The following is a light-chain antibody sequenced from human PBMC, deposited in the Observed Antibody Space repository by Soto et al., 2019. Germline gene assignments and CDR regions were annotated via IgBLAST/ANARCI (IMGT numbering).Light chain of an antibody. CDR3: SSYTGSSINTVV. CDR1: SSDVVKYNY. V-gene: IGLV2-14*01. Sequence: QSVLTQPASVSGSPGQSITISCTGTSSDVVKYNYVSWYQQHPAKAPKLMIFEVSNRPSGVSNRFSGSKSGNTASLTISGLQAEDEAEYYRSSYTGSSINTVVFGGGTKLTVL. J-gene: IGLJ2*01. CDR2: EVS.